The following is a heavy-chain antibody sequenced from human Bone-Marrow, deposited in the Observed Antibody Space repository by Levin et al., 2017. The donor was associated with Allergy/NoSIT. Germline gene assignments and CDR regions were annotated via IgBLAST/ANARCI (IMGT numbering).Heavy chain of an antibody. J-gene: IGHJ5*02. CDR3: ARRVTCSSSTSCYSGGVPNWFDP. D-gene: IGHD2-2*01. V-gene: IGHV4-59*08. CDR1: GGSISSSY. Sequence: SQTLSLTCTVSGGSISSSYWSWIRQPPGKGLEWIGYIYYSGSTNYNPSLKSRVTISVDTSKNQFSLKLSSVTAADTAVYYCARRVTCSSSTSCYSGGVPNWFDPWGQGTLVTVSS. CDR2: IYYSGST.